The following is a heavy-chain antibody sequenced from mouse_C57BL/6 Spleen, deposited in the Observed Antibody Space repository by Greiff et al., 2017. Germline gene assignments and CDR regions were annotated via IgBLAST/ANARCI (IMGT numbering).Heavy chain of an antibody. D-gene: IGHD1-1*01. CDR1: GYTFTDYE. J-gene: IGHJ3*01. V-gene: IGHV1-15*01. Sequence: QVQLKESGAELVRPGASVTLSCTASGYTFTDYEMHWVKQTPVHGLEWIGAIDPETGGTAYNQKFKGKAILTADKSSSTAYMELRSLTSEDSAVYYCTRDYGSWFAYWGQGTLVTVSA. CDR3: TRDYGSWFAY. CDR2: IDPETGGT.